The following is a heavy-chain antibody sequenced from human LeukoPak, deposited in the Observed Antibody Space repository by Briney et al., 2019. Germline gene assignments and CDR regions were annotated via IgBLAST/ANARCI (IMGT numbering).Heavy chain of an antibody. D-gene: IGHD6-13*01. V-gene: IGHV4-59*01. Sequence: PSETLSLTCTVSGGSISSYYWSWIRQPPGKGLEWIGYIYYSGSTNYNPSLKSRVTISVDTSKNQFSLKLSSVTAADTAVYYCASILWRQQLGGGAFDIWGQGTMVTVSS. CDR2: IYYSGST. J-gene: IGHJ3*02. CDR1: GGSISSYY. CDR3: ASILWRQQLGGGAFDI.